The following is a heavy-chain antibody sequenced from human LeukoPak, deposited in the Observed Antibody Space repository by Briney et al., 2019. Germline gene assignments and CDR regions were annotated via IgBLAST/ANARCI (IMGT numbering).Heavy chain of an antibody. J-gene: IGHJ4*02. CDR3: ARGRHYYDSSGYHFDY. CDR2: ISYDGSDK. D-gene: IGHD3-22*01. Sequence: GGSLRLSCAASGFTFSSYGMHWVRQAPGKGLEWVAVISYDGSDKYYADSVKGRFTISRDSSQNTLSLQMNSLRAEDTAVYYCARGRHYYDSSGYHFDYWGQGTLVTVSS. V-gene: IGHV3-30*03. CDR1: GFTFSSYG.